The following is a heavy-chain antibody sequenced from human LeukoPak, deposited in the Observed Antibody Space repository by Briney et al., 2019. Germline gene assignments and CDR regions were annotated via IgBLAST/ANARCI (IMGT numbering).Heavy chain of an antibody. Sequence: GSSVKVSCKASGGTFSSYAISWVRQAPGQGLEWMGGIIPIFGTANYAQKFQGRVTITTDESTSTACMELSSLRSEDTAVYYCARAGVERRDGCNLCYWGQGILVTVSS. CDR1: GGTFSSYA. CDR2: IIPIFGTA. CDR3: ARAGVERRDGCNLCY. J-gene: IGHJ4*02. D-gene: IGHD5-24*01. V-gene: IGHV1-69*05.